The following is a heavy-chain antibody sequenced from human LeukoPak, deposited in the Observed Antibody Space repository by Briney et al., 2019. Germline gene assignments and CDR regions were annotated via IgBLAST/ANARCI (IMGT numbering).Heavy chain of an antibody. V-gene: IGHV1-58*02. CDR2: IVVGSGNT. Sequence: ASVKVSCKASGFTFTSSAMQWVRQARGQRLEWIGWIVVGSGNTNYAQKFQERVTITRDMSTSTAYMELSSLRSEDTAVFYCAARGYSYGYGMDYWGQGTLVTVSS. D-gene: IGHD5-18*01. CDR1: GFTFTSSA. J-gene: IGHJ4*02. CDR3: AARGYSYGYGMDY.